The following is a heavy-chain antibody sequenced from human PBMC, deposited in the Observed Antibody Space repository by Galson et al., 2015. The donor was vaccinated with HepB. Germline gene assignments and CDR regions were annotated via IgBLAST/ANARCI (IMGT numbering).Heavy chain of an antibody. V-gene: IGHV3-48*04. CDR1: GFTFSNYS. D-gene: IGHD6-13*01. Sequence: SLRLSCAASGFTFSNYSINWVRQAPGKGLEWVSDISFTGNTMYYANSVKGRFTISRDNAKNSLYLQMNSLRAEDTAVYYCARVAQQLVLLNAFDIWGQGTMVTVSS. J-gene: IGHJ3*02. CDR2: ISFTGNTM. CDR3: ARVAQQLVLLNAFDI.